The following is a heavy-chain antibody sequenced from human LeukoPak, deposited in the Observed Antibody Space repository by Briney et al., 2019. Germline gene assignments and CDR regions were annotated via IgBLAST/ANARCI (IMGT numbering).Heavy chain of an antibody. CDR3: ARWTYYYDSSGYGSPLFDI. CDR1: GYSFTTYW. Sequence: PGESLKISCKGSGYSFTTYWIGWVRHMPGKVLEWIGIIYPGDSDTRYSPSFQGQDTISVDKSISTAYLQWSSLKASDTAMYYCARWTYYYDSSGYGSPLFDIWGQGTMVTVSS. CDR2: IYPGDSDT. V-gene: IGHV5-51*01. D-gene: IGHD3-22*01. J-gene: IGHJ3*02.